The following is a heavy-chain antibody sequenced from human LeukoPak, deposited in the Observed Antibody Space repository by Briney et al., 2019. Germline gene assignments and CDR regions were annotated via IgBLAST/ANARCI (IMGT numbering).Heavy chain of an antibody. Sequence: GASVKVSCKVSGYTLTELSMHWVRQAPGKGLEWMGGFDPEDGETIYAQKFQGRVTMTEDTSTDTAYMELSSLRSEDTAVYYCATYGSKGAGYPGFDYWGQGTLVTVSS. V-gene: IGHV1-24*01. CDR2: FDPEDGET. J-gene: IGHJ4*02. CDR1: GYTLTELS. D-gene: IGHD1-26*01. CDR3: ATYGSKGAGYPGFDY.